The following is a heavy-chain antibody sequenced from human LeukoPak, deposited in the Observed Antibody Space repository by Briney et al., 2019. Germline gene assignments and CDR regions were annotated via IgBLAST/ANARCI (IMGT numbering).Heavy chain of an antibody. J-gene: IGHJ1*01. CDR2: IGSKAYGGTT. Sequence: GGSLRLSCTASGFTFGDYAMSWVRQAPGKGLEWVGFIGSKAYGGTTEYAASVKGRFTISRDDSKSIAYLQMNSLKTEDTAVYYCTRERWIQQWSEEYFQHWGQGTLVTVSS. CDR1: GFTFGDYA. D-gene: IGHD5-18*01. CDR3: TRERWIQQWSEEYFQH. V-gene: IGHV3-49*04.